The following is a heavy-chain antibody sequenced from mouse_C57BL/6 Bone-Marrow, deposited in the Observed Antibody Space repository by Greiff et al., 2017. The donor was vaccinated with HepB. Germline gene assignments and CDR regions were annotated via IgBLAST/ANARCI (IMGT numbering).Heavy chain of an antibody. J-gene: IGHJ4*01. V-gene: IGHV1-54*01. CDR3: ARGAPHYYGSSYVDYYAMDY. CDR2: INPGSGGT. CDR1: GYAFTNYL. Sequence: HVQLQQSGAELVRPGTSVKVSCKASGYAFTNYLIEWVKQRPGQGLEWIGVINPGSGGTNYNEKFKGKATLTADKSSSTAYMQLSSLTSEDSAVYFCARGAPHYYGSSYVDYYAMDYWGQGTSVTVSS. D-gene: IGHD1-1*01.